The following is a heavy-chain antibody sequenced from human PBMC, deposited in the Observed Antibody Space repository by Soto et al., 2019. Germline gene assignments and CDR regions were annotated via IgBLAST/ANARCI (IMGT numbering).Heavy chain of an antibody. CDR2: ISGSGGST. V-gene: IGHV3-23*01. Sequence: GGSLRLSCAASGFTFSSYAVHWVRQAPGKGLEWVSAISGSGGSTYYADSVKGRFTISRGNSKNTLYLQMNSLRAEDTAVYYCAKENGYSSSWFEFDYWGQGTLVTVSS. CDR1: GFTFSSYA. CDR3: AKENGYSSSWFEFDY. D-gene: IGHD6-13*01. J-gene: IGHJ4*02.